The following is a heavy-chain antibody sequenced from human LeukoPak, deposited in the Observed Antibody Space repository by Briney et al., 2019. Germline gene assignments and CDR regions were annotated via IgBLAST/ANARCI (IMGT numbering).Heavy chain of an antibody. CDR1: GFIFSDHY. CDR2: TRNKANGYTT. V-gene: IGHV3-72*01. J-gene: IGHJ3*01. Sequence: GGSLRLSCAASGFIFSDHYMDWVRQAPGKGLEWVGRTRNKANGYTTEYAASVKGRFTVSRDDSKNPLYLQMDSLKTEDPAMYYCTRVSRTYQGAFDVWGQGTMVTVSS. CDR3: TRVSRTYQGAFDV. D-gene: IGHD2-2*01.